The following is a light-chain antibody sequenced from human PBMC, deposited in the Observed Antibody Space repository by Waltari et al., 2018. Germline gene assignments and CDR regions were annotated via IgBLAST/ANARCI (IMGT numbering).Light chain of an antibody. CDR1: NIGNTN. CDR3: QVWDSSSDHRGV. V-gene: IGLV3-21*04. J-gene: IGLJ3*02. Sequence: SFVLTQPPSVSVAPGKTARITCGGNNIGNTNVHWYQQKPGQAPVLVIYYDTDRPSGIPERFSGSNSGNTATLTITRVEAGDEADYYCQVWDSSSDHRGVFGGGTKLTVL. CDR2: YDT.